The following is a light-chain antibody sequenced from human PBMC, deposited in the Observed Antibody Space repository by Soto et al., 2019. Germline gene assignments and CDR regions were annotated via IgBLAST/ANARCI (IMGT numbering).Light chain of an antibody. CDR2: YAS. CDR3: QQFSLYPLT. J-gene: IGKJ4*01. CDR1: QTVRNNY. Sequence: FVLTQSPGTLSLAPGERATLAWRASQTVRNNYLAWYQQKPGQAPRLLIYYASSRATGIPDRFSGGGSGTDLTVTISRLEPDDFAVYYCQQFSLYPLTFVGGTQVDI. V-gene: IGKV3-20*01.